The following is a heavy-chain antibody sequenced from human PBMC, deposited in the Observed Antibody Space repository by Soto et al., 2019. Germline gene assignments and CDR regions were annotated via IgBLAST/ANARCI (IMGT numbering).Heavy chain of an antibody. V-gene: IGHV3-30*18. CDR2: ISYDGSNK. Sequence: QPGGSLRLSCAASGFTFSNFGMHWVRQAPGKGLEWVAVISYDGSNKYYADSVKGRFTISRDNSKNTLFLQVDSLRVEDTAVYFCAKGAGQWPNYFDYWGQGNLVTVSS. J-gene: IGHJ4*02. D-gene: IGHD6-19*01. CDR3: AKGAGQWPNYFDY. CDR1: GFTFSNFG.